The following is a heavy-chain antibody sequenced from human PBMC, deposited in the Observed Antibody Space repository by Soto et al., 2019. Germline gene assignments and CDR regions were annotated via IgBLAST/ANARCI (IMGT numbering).Heavy chain of an antibody. Sequence: ASVKVSCKASGYTFTSYAMHWVRQAPGQRLEWMGWINAGNGNTKYSQKFQGRVTITRDTSASTAYMELSSLRSEDTALYYCARDAATNWGPYSYMDVWGKGTTVTVSS. CDR1: GYTFTSYA. CDR2: INAGNGNT. CDR3: ARDAATNWGPYSYMDV. V-gene: IGHV1-3*01. J-gene: IGHJ6*03. D-gene: IGHD7-27*01.